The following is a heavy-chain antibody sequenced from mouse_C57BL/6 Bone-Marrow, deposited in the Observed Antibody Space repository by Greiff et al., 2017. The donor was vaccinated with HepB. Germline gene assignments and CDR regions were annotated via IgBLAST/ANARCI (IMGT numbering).Heavy chain of an antibody. J-gene: IGHJ2*01. CDR3: ASRAGPYYFDY. D-gene: IGHD3-1*01. CDR1: GYAFTNYL. V-gene: IGHV1-54*01. CDR2: INPGSGGT. Sequence: QVQLQQSGAELVRPGTSVKVSCKASGYAFTNYLIEWVKQRPGQGLEWIGVINPGSGGTNYNEKFKGKATLTADKSSSTAYMQLSSRTSEDSAVYFCASRAGPYYFDYWGQGTTLTVSS.